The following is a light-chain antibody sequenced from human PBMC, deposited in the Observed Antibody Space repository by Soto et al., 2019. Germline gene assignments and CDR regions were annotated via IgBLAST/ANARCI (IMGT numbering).Light chain of an antibody. Sequence: ISMTQSPPTLSVSPGGRVTLSCEASETISADLAWYHHRPGHAPRLLIYAASTRAPGVPARFSGSGSGTDFTLAIANLQPEDFGLYYCQHYHNLPRTFGQGTKVDIK. CDR3: QHYHNLPRT. CDR2: AAS. CDR1: ETISAD. V-gene: IGKV3-15*01. J-gene: IGKJ2*01.